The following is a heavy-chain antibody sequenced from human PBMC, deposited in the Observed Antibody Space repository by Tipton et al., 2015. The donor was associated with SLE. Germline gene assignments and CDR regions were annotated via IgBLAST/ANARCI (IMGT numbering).Heavy chain of an antibody. J-gene: IGHJ3*02. CDR3: ARAPRIDSDRYQEGSFDI. D-gene: IGHD1-14*01. CDR1: GGSISSYY. CDR2: IYYSGST. V-gene: IGHV4-59*01. Sequence: TLSLTCTVSGGSISSYYWNWIRQPPGKGLEWIGYIYYSGSTNYNPSLKSRLTLSVDTSKSQFSLKLTSVTAADTAVYYCARAPRIDSDRYQEGSFDIWGQGTIVTVSS.